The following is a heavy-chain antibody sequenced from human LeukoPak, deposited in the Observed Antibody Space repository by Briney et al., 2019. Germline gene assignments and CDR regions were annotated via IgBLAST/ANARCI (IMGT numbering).Heavy chain of an antibody. CDR1: GFTFRSYA. CDR2: ISGSGGST. V-gene: IGHV3-23*01. D-gene: IGHD6-19*01. J-gene: IGHJ3*02. CDR3: AKDSLRSSRARSDAFDI. Sequence: GGSLRLSCAASGFTFRSYAMSWVRQGPGKGLEWASAISGSGGSTFYADSVQGRFTISRDNSKNTLFVQMINLRAEDTAVYYCAKDSLRSSRARSDAFDIWGQGTMVTVSS.